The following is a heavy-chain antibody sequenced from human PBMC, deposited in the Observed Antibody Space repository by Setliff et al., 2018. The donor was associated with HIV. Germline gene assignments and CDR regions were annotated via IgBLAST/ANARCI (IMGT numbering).Heavy chain of an antibody. V-gene: IGHV3-33*01. J-gene: IGHJ4*02. D-gene: IGHD1-7*01. CDR3: AREGITGTTLHPY. Sequence: AGGSLRLSCAASGFTFSSYGMHWVRQAPGKGLEWVAVIWYDGSNKYYADSVKGRFTISRDNAKNSLYLQMNTLRAEDTAVYYCAREGITGTTLHPYWGQGTLVTVSS. CDR2: IWYDGSNK. CDR1: GFTFSSYG.